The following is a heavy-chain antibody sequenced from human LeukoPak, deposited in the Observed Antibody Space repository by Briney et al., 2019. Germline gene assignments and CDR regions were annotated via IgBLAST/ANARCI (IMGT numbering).Heavy chain of an antibody. CDR3: ATSTGYSSTWGAFDI. Sequence: ASVKVSCKASSFIFTRYYLHWVRQAPGQGLEYMGWINLNSGGTNYAQRFRGRVAMTRDTSISTAYVELSRLIFDDTAVYYCATSTGYSSTWGAFDIWGQGTMVTVSS. D-gene: IGHD6-13*01. CDR1: SFIFTRYY. CDR2: INLNSGGT. J-gene: IGHJ3*02. V-gene: IGHV1-2*02.